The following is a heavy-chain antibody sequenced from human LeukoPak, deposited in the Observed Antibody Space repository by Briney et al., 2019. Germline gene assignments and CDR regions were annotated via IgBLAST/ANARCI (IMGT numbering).Heavy chain of an antibody. CDR2: ISGSGGST. Sequence: GGSLRLSCAASGFTFSSYAMSWVRQAPGKGLEWVSAISGSGGSTYYADSVKGRFTISRDNSKNTLYLQMNSLRAEDTAVCYCAKSPQPEYYYDSSGYPEGFDYWGQGTLVTVSS. CDR3: AKSPQPEYYYDSSGYPEGFDY. J-gene: IGHJ4*02. D-gene: IGHD3-22*01. CDR1: GFTFSSYA. V-gene: IGHV3-23*01.